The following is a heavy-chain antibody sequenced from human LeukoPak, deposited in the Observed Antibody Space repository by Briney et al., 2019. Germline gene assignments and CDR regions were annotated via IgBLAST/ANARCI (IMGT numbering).Heavy chain of an antibody. CDR3: ARGTVAGAILFDY. D-gene: IGHD6-19*01. J-gene: IGHJ4*02. V-gene: IGHV4-34*01. CDR1: GGSFSGYY. Sequence: KASETLSLTCAVYGGSFSGYYWSWIRQPPGKGLEWIGEINHSGSTNYNPSLKSRVTISVDTSKNQFSLKPSSVTAAGTAVYYCARGTVAGAILFDYWGQGTLVTVSS. CDR2: INHSGST.